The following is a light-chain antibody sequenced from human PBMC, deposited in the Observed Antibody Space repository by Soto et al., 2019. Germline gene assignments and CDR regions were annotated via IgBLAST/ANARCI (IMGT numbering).Light chain of an antibody. V-gene: IGKV3-15*01. Sequence: EIVMTQSPATLSVSPGERATLSCRASQSVSSNLVWYQQKPGQAPRLLIYGASTRATGIPARFSGSGSGTEFALTICSLQSEDFAVYYCQQYSDRLSFGGGTKVDIK. J-gene: IGKJ4*01. CDR3: QQYSDRLS. CDR2: GAS. CDR1: QSVSSN.